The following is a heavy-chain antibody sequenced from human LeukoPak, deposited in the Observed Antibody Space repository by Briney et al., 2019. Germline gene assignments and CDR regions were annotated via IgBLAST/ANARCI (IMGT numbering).Heavy chain of an antibody. CDR2: IKQDGSEK. CDR1: GFTFSSYW. D-gene: IGHD6-13*01. Sequence: GGSPRLSCAASGFTFSSYWMIWVRQAPGKGLEWVANIKQDGSEKHYVDSVKGRFTISRDNAKNSLFLQMNSLRVEDTAVYYCARVKQQLVRLLGRDTTYYYYYYMDVWGKGTTVTVSS. V-gene: IGHV3-7*01. CDR3: ARVKQQLVRLLGRDTTYYYYYYMDV. J-gene: IGHJ6*03.